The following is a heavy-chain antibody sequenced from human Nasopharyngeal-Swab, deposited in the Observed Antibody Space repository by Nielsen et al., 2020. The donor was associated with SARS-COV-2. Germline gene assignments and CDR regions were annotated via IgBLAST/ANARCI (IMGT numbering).Heavy chain of an antibody. CDR2: IRSKANSYAT. CDR3: TTDAVAGIYYGMDV. Sequence: GESLKISCAASGFTFSGSAMHWVRQASGKGLEWVGRIRSKANSYATAYAASVKGRFTISRDDSKNTLYPQMNSLKTEDTAVYYCTTDAVAGIYYGMDVWGQGTTVTVSS. J-gene: IGHJ6*02. V-gene: IGHV3-73*01. CDR1: GFTFSGSA. D-gene: IGHD6-19*01.